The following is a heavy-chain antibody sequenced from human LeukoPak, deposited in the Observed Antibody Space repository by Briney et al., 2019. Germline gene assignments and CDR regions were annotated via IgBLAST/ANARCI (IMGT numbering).Heavy chain of an antibody. CDR2: ISYDGSNK. CDR3: AKDPRTMIRYYYYYGMDV. D-gene: IGHD3-22*01. CDR1: GFTFGSYG. Sequence: PGGSLRLSCAASGFTFGSYGMHWVRQAPGKGLEWVAVISYDGSNKYYADSVKGRFTISRDNSKNTLYLQMNSLRAEDTAVYYCAKDPRTMIRYYYYYGMDVWGQGTTVTVSS. J-gene: IGHJ6*02. V-gene: IGHV3-30*18.